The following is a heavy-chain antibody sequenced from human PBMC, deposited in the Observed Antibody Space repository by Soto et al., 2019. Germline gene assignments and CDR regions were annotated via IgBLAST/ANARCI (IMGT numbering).Heavy chain of an antibody. CDR2: INSGGST. CDR3: ARDGPSRAERD. J-gene: IGHJ4*02. V-gene: IGHV3-53*02. CDR1: GFTVSSNY. Sequence: EVQLVETGGGLIQPGGSLRLSCAASGFTVSSNYMSWVRQAPGKGLEWVSGINSGGSTYYADSVKGRFTISRDNSKNTLYLQMNSLRAEDTALYYCARDGPSRAERDWGQGTLVTVSS. D-gene: IGHD6-13*01.